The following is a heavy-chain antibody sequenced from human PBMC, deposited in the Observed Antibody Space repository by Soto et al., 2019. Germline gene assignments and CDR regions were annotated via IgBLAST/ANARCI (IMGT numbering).Heavy chain of an antibody. Sequence: PSETLSLTCAVYGGSFSGYYWSWIRQPPGKGLEWIGEINHSGSTNYNPSLKSRVTISVDTSKNQFSLKLSSVTAADTAVYYCARDSPQWLRTYYYYGMDVWGQGTTVTVSS. CDR2: INHSGST. V-gene: IGHV4-34*01. CDR1: GGSFSGYY. D-gene: IGHD5-12*01. J-gene: IGHJ6*02. CDR3: ARDSPQWLRTYYYYGMDV.